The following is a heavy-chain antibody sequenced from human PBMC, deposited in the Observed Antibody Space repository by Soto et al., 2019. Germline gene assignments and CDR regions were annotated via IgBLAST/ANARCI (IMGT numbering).Heavy chain of an antibody. CDR3: ARKVGWYPISLKDAFDI. D-gene: IGHD2-15*01. CDR2: INHSGST. Sequence: SETLPLTCALYRGSFSGYYWSGIRQPPGKGLEWIGEINHSGSTNYNPSLKSRVTISVDTSKNQFSLKLSSVTAADTAVYYCARKVGWYPISLKDAFDIWGQGTMVTVSS. J-gene: IGHJ3*02. CDR1: RGSFSGYY. V-gene: IGHV4-34*01.